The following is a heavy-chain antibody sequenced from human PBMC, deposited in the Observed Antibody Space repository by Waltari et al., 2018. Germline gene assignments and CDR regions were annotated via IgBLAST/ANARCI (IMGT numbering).Heavy chain of an antibody. CDR1: GGSISSYY. CDR3: ARGKEEQWLVHNYYYYMDV. D-gene: IGHD6-19*01. J-gene: IGHJ6*03. V-gene: IGHV4-59*01. CDR2: IYYSGGT. Sequence: QVQLQESGPGLVKPSETLSLTCTVSGGSISSYYWSWIRQPPGKGLGWIGYIYYSGGTNYTPALKSRVTIAVDTSKNQFSLKLSSVTAADTAVYYCARGKEEQWLVHNYYYYMDVWGKGTTVTVSS.